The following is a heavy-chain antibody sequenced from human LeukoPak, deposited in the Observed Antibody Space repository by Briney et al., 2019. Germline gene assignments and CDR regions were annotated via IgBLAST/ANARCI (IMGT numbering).Heavy chain of an antibody. CDR3: ARTNYGSGSYYNWRNYYYYYGMDV. CDR2: MNPNSGNT. CDR1: GYTFTSYD. D-gene: IGHD3-10*01. Sequence: GASVKVSCKASGYTFTSYDINWVRQATGQGLEWMGWMNPNSGNTGYAQKFQGRVTMTRNTSISTAYMELSSLRSEDTAVYYCARTNYGSGSYYNWRNYYYYYGMDVWGQGTTVTVSS. V-gene: IGHV1-8*01. J-gene: IGHJ6*02.